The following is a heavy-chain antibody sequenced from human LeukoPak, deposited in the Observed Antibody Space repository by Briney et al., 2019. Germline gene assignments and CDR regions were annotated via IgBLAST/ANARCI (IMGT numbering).Heavy chain of an antibody. J-gene: IGHJ5*02. CDR2: ITHDGSEK. CDR3: ARGLSNGDSRYNWFGP. CDR1: RFTFTSHW. Sequence: PGGSLRLSCVASRFTFTSHWMNWVRQVPGKGLEWVANITHDGSEKNYVDSVKGRFTISRDNDKNSLHLQMNSLRAEDTAVYYCARGLSNGDSRYNWFGPWGQGTLVTVSS. D-gene: IGHD2-8*01. V-gene: IGHV3-7*04.